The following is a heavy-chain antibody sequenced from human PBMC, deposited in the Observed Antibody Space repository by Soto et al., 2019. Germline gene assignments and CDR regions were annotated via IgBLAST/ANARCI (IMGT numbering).Heavy chain of an antibody. CDR1: GYTFTGYY. CDR2: INPNSGGT. CDR3: ARVKNYYDSSGPFDY. D-gene: IGHD3-22*01. V-gene: IGHV1-2*02. J-gene: IGHJ4*02. Sequence: GASVKVSCKASGYTFTGYYMHWVRQAPGQGLEWMGWINPNSGGTNYAQKFQGRVTMTRDTSINTAYMELSRLSSDDTAVYYCARVKNYYDSSGPFDYWGQGTLVTVSS.